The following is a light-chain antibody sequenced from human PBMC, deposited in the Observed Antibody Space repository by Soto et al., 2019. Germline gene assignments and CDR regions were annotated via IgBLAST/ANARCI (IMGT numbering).Light chain of an antibody. CDR3: QQFNSYPPLT. CDR2: AAS. CDR1: QDIRLY. Sequence: IQLTQSPSSLSASGGDRVTFTCRASQDIRLYLVCFQQKSGKAPKLLIYAASTLQSGVPSRFGGSGSGTDFNLTIGSLQPEDFATDCCQQFNSYPPLTFGGGTKVAIK. V-gene: IGKV1-9*01. J-gene: IGKJ4*01.